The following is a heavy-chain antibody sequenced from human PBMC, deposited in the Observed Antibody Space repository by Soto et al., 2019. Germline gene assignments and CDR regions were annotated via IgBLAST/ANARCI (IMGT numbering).Heavy chain of an antibody. Sequence: PGGSLRLSCAASGSTFSSYGMHWVRQAPGKGLEWVAVIWYDGSNKYYADSVKGRFTIPRDNSKNTLYLQMNSLRAEDTAVYYFARDRTYFYGSGSQTRWTYRGSYYGMDVWGQGTTVTVSS. CDR1: GSTFSSYG. J-gene: IGHJ6*02. V-gene: IGHV3-33*01. CDR3: ARDRTYFYGSGSQTRWTYRGSYYGMDV. D-gene: IGHD3-10*01. CDR2: IWYDGSNK.